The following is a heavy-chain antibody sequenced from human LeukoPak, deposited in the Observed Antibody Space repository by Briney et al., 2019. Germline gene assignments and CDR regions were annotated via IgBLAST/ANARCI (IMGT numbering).Heavy chain of an antibody. V-gene: IGHV3-21*01. J-gene: IGHJ4*02. CDR1: GFTISNYN. Sequence: VKPGGSLTLSCAASGFTISNYNMEWDRQAQGKGLEWVSCISISINYIYYPDYVKGRFTISRDNDKNSLYLQMNSLRAEDTAVYYCARDGGGGLDYWGQGTLVTVSS. CDR2: ISISINYI. CDR3: ARDGGGGLDY. D-gene: IGHD2-15*01.